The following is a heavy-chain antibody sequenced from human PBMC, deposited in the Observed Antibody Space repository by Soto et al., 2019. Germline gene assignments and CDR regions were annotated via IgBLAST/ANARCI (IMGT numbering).Heavy chain of an antibody. CDR2: IIPIFGTA. CDR1: GGTFSSYA. Sequence: QVQLVQSGAEVKKPGSSVKVSCKASGGTFSSYAISWVRQAPGQGLEWMGGIIPIFGTANYAQKFQGRVTITEDESTSTAYMELSSLRSEDTAVYYCARGGMATIMNYYYGMDVWGQGTTVTVSS. J-gene: IGHJ6*02. CDR3: ARGGMATIMNYYYGMDV. D-gene: IGHD5-12*01. V-gene: IGHV1-69*12.